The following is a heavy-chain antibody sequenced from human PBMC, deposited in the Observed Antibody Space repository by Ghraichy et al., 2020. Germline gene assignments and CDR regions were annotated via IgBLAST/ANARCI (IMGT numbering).Heavy chain of an antibody. CDR1: GFTFSSYP. V-gene: IGHV3-23*01. D-gene: IGHD3-3*01. CDR2: ISASDGTT. CDR3: AKDTDFWSGYSQYYFDY. Sequence: GSLRLSCAASGFTFSSYPMNWVRQAPGKGLEWVSSISASDGTTHYADSVKGRFTISRDNSKNTLYLQMSSLRAEDTAIYFCAKDTDFWSGYSQYYFDYWGQGTVVTVSS. J-gene: IGHJ4*02.